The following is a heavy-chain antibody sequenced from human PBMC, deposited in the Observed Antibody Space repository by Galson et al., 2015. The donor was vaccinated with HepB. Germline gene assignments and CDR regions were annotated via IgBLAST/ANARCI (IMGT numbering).Heavy chain of an antibody. V-gene: IGHV4-34*01. CDR2: INHSGST. CDR3: ARGFRITIFGVVIPPARYGMDV. J-gene: IGHJ6*02. Sequence: ETLSLTCAVYGGSFSGYYWSWIRQPPGKGLEWIGEINHSGSTNYNPSLKSRVTISVDTSKNQFSLKLSSVTAADTAVYYCARGFRITIFGVVIPPARYGMDVWGQGTTVTVSS. D-gene: IGHD3-3*01. CDR1: GGSFSGYY.